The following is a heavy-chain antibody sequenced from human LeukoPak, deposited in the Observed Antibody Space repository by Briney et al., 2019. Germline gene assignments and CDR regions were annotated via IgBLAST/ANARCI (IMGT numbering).Heavy chain of an antibody. CDR3: ARTGGSFYFYYYMDV. Sequence: SETLSLTCTVSAYSINSGFYWGWIRQPPGKGLEWIGSIYPSGNTYYNPSLKSRVTISVDTSKNQFSLKLSSVTAADTAVYYCARTGGSFYFYYYMDVWGKGTTVTVSS. V-gene: IGHV4-38-2*02. CDR1: AYSINSGFY. D-gene: IGHD1-26*01. J-gene: IGHJ6*03. CDR2: IYPSGNT.